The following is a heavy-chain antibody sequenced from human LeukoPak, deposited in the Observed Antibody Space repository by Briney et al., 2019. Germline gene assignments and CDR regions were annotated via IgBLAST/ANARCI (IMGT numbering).Heavy chain of an antibody. Sequence: GASVTVSCKASGYTFTSYYMHWVLQAPGQGLEWMGIINPSGGSTSYAQKFQGRVTMTRDTSTSTVYMELSSLRSEDTAVYYCARVDRVKYAFDIWGQGTMVTVSS. CDR3: ARVDRVKYAFDI. D-gene: IGHD5-12*01. CDR2: INPSGGST. V-gene: IGHV1-46*01. CDR1: GYTFTSYY. J-gene: IGHJ3*02.